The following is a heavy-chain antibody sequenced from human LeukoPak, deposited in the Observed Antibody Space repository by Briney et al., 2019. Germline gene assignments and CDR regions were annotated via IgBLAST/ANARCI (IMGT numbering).Heavy chain of an antibody. CDR1: GFSFSGYA. D-gene: IGHD2-2*01. V-gene: IGHV3-23*01. Sequence: GALRLSCATSGFSFSGYAMNWVRRAPGKGLEWVSGFSGRDSGTHYADSVKGRFTISRDSSKNTLYLQMNSLRAEDTAVYYCARIDLGYCSSTSCPQSVAFDIWGQGTMVTVSS. J-gene: IGHJ3*02. CDR3: ARIDLGYCSSTSCPQSVAFDI. CDR2: FSGRDSGT.